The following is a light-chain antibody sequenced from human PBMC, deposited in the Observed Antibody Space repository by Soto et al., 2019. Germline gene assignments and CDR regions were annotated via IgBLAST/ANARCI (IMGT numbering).Light chain of an antibody. CDR3: SSYRSGSTLV. V-gene: IGLV2-14*01. J-gene: IGLJ2*01. Sequence: QSALTQPASVSGSPGQSITISCTGTSSDVGGSNYVSWYQQHPGKAPKLMIYDVHNRPSGISNRFSGSKSGNTASLTISGLQAEYEADYYCSSYRSGSTLVFGGGTKVTVL. CDR2: DVH. CDR1: SSDVGGSNY.